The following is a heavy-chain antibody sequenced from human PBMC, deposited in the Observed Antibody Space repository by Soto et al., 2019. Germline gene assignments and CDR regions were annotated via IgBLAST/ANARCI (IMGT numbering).Heavy chain of an antibody. CDR1: GFTFDDYT. D-gene: IGHD3-10*01. J-gene: IGHJ3*02. CDR2: ISWDGSGT. Sequence: EVQLVESGGGVVQPGGSLRLSCAASGFTFDDYTMHWVRQAPGKGLEWVSVISWDGSGTYYADSVKGRFTISRNNSKNSLYLQMNSLRTEDTALYYCAKDFFYGSGSYTGSGAFDIWGQGTMVTVSS. V-gene: IGHV3-43*01. CDR3: AKDFFYGSGSYTGSGAFDI.